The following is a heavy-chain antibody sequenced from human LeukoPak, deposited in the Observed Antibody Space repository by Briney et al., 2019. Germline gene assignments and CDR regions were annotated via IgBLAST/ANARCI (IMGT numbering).Heavy chain of an antibody. Sequence: PGGSLRLSCAASGFTFDDYAMHWVRQAPGKGLEWVSGISWNSGSIGYADSVKGRFTISRDNAKNSLYLQMNSLRAEDTALYYCAKDMRDVDTGIIDYWGQGTLVTVSS. CDR1: GFTFDDYA. J-gene: IGHJ4*02. V-gene: IGHV3-9*01. CDR3: AKDMRDVDTGIIDY. CDR2: ISWNSGSI. D-gene: IGHD5-18*01.